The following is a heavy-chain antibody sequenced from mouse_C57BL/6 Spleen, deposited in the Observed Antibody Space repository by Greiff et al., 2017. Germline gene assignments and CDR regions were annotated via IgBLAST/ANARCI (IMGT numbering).Heavy chain of an antibody. CDR2: INPSTGGT. Sequence: VHVKQSGPELVKPGASVKISCKASGYSFTGYYMNWVKQSPEKSLEWIGEINPSTGGTTYNQKFKAKATLTVDKSSSTAYMQLKSLTSEDSAVYYCARSYGSSWYFDVCGTGTTVTVSS. V-gene: IGHV1-42*01. CDR3: ARSYGSSWYFDV. D-gene: IGHD1-1*01. J-gene: IGHJ1*03. CDR1: GYSFTGYY.